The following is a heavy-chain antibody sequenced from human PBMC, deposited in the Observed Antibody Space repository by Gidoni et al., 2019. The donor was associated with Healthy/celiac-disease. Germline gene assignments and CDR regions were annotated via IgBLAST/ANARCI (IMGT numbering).Heavy chain of an antibody. CDR3: ARTVVAATPFYYYYYGMDV. V-gene: IGHV3-53*01. CDR2: IYSGGST. D-gene: IGHD2-15*01. Sequence: EVQLVESGGGLIQPGGSLRLSCAASGFTVSSNYMSWVRQAPGKGLAWVSVIYSGGSTYYADSVKGRFTISRDNSKNTLYLQMNSLRAEDTAVYYCARTVVAATPFYYYYYGMDVWGQGTTVTVSS. J-gene: IGHJ6*02. CDR1: GFTVSSNY.